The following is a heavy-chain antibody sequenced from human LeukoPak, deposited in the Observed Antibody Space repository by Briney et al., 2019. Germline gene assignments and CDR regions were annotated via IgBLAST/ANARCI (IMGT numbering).Heavy chain of an antibody. Sequence: ASVKVSCKASGYTFTSYGISWVRQAPGQGLEWMGWISAYNGNTNYAQKLQGRVTMTTDTSTSTAYMELRSLRSDDTAVYYCARTHGEWRLGELSFPIDYWGQGTLVTVSS. V-gene: IGHV1-18*01. CDR3: ARTHGEWRLGELSFPIDY. J-gene: IGHJ4*02. CDR1: GYTFTSYG. CDR2: ISAYNGNT. D-gene: IGHD3-16*02.